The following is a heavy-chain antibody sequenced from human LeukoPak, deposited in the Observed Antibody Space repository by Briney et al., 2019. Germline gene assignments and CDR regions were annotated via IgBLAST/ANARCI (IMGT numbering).Heavy chain of an antibody. V-gene: IGHV1-2*02. CDR3: ARDQIAARPEGWFDP. J-gene: IGHJ5*02. CDR2: INPNSGGT. Sequence: ASVKVPCKASGYTFTSYYMHWVRQAPGQGLEWIGWINPNSGGTNYAQKFQGRVTMTRDTSISTAYMELSRLRSDDTAVYYCARDQIAARPEGWFDPWGQGTLVTVSS. CDR1: GYTFTSYY. D-gene: IGHD6-6*01.